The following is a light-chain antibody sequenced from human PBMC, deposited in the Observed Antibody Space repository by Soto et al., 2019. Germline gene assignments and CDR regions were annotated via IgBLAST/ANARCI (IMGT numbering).Light chain of an antibody. J-gene: IGKJ5*01. CDR3: QQYTGPPTT. CDR1: QSVRTN. V-gene: IGKV3-20*01. Sequence: MTQFPDTVSVTAGETVTLSCGASQSVRTNLAWYQQRPGQAPRLLIYGASRRATGIPDRFSGSASGTDFTLTISRLEPEDSAVYFCQQYTGPPTTFGQGTRLEIK. CDR2: GAS.